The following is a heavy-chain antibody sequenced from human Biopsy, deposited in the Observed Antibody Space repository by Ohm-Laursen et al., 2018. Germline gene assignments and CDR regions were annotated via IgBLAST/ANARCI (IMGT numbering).Heavy chain of an antibody. J-gene: IGHJ1*01. CDR2: ISHTGYT. V-gene: IGHV4-59*08. CDR3: ARGSNEYGGLYFPH. Sequence: SQTLSLTCTVSGGSISSYYWNWIRQPPGKGLEWIGHISHTGYTSYKSSLKSRVTISLDTSRKHFSLRLTSLAAAGTAVYYCARGSNEYGGLYFPHWGQGTLVTVSS. CDR1: GGSISSYY. D-gene: IGHD4-23*01.